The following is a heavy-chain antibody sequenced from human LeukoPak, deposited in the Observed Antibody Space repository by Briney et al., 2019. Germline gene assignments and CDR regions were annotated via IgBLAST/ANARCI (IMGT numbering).Heavy chain of an antibody. Sequence: GGSLRLSCAASGFTFSSYWMSWARQAPGKGLEWVANIKQDGSEKYYVDSVKGRFTISRDNAKNSLYLQMNSLRAEDTAVYYCARDIVLMVYVNWFDPWGQGTLVTVSS. V-gene: IGHV3-7*01. CDR3: ARDIVLMVYVNWFDP. CDR2: IKQDGSEK. D-gene: IGHD2-8*01. CDR1: GFTFSSYW. J-gene: IGHJ5*02.